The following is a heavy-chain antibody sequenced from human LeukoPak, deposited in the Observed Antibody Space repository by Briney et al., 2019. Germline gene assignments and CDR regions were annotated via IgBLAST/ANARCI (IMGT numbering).Heavy chain of an antibody. Sequence: GRSLRLSCAASGFTFSSYGMHWVRQAPGKGLEWVAVIWYDGSNKYYADSVTGRFTISRDNSKNTLYLQMNSLRAEDTAVYYCARDSIAVAGTAEYFQHWGQGTLVTVSS. CDR3: ARDSIAVAGTAEYFQH. V-gene: IGHV3-33*01. D-gene: IGHD6-19*01. CDR2: IWYDGSNK. CDR1: GFTFSSYG. J-gene: IGHJ1*01.